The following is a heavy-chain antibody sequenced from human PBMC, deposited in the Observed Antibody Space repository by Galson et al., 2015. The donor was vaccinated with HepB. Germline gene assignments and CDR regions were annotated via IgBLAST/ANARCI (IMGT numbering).Heavy chain of an antibody. V-gene: IGHV4-34*01. CDR2: INHSGST. Sequence: LSLTCDVYGGSFSGYYWSWIRQPPGKGLEWIGQINHSGSTNYDPSLKSRVTISLDTSKNQFSLKLSSVTAADTAVYYCARGIALGYMDVWGKGTTVTVSS. D-gene: IGHD6-13*01. CDR3: ARGIALGYMDV. CDR1: GGSFSGYY. J-gene: IGHJ6*03.